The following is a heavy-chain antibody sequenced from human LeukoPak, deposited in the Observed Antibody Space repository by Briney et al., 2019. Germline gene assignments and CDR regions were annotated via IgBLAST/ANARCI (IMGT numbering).Heavy chain of an antibody. CDR1: GGTFSSYA. V-gene: IGHV1-18*01. J-gene: IGHJ5*02. Sequence: ASVKVSCKASGGTFSSYAISWVRQAPGQGLEWMGWISAYNGNTNYAQKLQGRVTMTTDTSTSTAYMELRSLRSDDTAVYYCARVDCSSTSCYTFWFDPWGQGTLVTVSS. D-gene: IGHD2-2*02. CDR3: ARVDCSSTSCYTFWFDP. CDR2: ISAYNGNT.